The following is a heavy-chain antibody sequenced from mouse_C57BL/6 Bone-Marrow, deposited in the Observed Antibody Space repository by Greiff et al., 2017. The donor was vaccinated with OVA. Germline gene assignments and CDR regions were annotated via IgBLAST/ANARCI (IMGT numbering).Heavy chain of an antibody. V-gene: IGHV5-4*01. Sequence: EVKLMESGGGLVKPGGSLKLSCAASGFTFSSYAMSWVRQTPEKRLEWVATISDGGSYTYYPDNVKGRFPISRDNAKNNLYLQMSHLKSEDTAMYYCARDRGNWVDYWGQGTTLTVSS. CDR2: ISDGGSYT. D-gene: IGHD4-1*01. J-gene: IGHJ2*01. CDR1: GFTFSSYA. CDR3: ARDRGNWVDY.